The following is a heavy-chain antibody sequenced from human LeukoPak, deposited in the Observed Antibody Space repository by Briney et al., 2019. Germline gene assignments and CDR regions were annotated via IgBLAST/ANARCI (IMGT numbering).Heavy chain of an antibody. D-gene: IGHD1-26*01. Sequence: PSETLSLTCTVSGGSISSSSYYWGWIRQPPGKGLEWIGSIYYSGSTYYNPSLKSRVTISVDTSKNQFSLKLSSVTAADTAVYYCAREWELHYSRWDAFDIWGQGTMVTVSS. V-gene: IGHV4-39*07. CDR2: IYYSGST. CDR3: AREWELHYSRWDAFDI. CDR1: GGSISSSSYY. J-gene: IGHJ3*02.